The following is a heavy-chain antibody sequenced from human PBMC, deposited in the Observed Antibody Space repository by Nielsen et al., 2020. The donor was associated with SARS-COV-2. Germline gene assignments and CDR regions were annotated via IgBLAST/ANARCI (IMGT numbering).Heavy chain of an antibody. Sequence: SETLSLTCAVSGGSISSGGYSWSWIQQPQGKGLEWIGYIYHSGRTYYNPSLKSRVTISVDRSKNQFSLKLSSVTAADTAVYYCARGGRITFGGADDAFDIWGQGTMVTVSS. J-gene: IGHJ3*02. CDR3: ARGGRITFGGADDAFDI. D-gene: IGHD3-16*01. CDR1: GGSISSGGYS. V-gene: IGHV4-30-2*01. CDR2: IYHSGRT.